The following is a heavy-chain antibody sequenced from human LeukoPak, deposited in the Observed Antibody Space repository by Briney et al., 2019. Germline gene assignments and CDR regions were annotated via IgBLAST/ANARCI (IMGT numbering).Heavy chain of an antibody. D-gene: IGHD5-18*01. Sequence: PSETLSLTCTVSGDSISSTSHYWAWVRQPPGKGLEWIGYIYYSGSTYYNPSLKSQVTISVDTSKNQFSLKLSSVTAADTAVYYCARDAPSYESEGFDYWGQGTPVTVSS. V-gene: IGHV4-31*01. CDR2: IYYSGST. J-gene: IGHJ4*02. CDR1: GDSISSTSHY. CDR3: ARDAPSYESEGFDY.